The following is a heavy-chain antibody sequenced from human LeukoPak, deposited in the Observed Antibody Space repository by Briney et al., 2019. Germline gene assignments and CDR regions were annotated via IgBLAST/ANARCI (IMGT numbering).Heavy chain of an antibody. CDR3: ATMRLDFWSGYYVRGYYLDY. Sequence: GGSLRLSCAASGSSLSDYWMGWVRQAPGKGLEWVANIKEYGTEEYYVDSVKGRFTISRDNAKNSLSLQMNSLRAEDTAVYYCATMRLDFWSGYYVRGYYLDYWGQGTLVTVSS. CDR2: IKEYGTEE. V-gene: IGHV3-7*01. CDR1: GSSLSDYW. J-gene: IGHJ4*02. D-gene: IGHD3-3*01.